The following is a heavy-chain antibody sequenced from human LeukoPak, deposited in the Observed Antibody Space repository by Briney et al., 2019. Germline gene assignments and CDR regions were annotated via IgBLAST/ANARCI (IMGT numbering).Heavy chain of an antibody. D-gene: IGHD3-9*01. V-gene: IGHV3-21*01. J-gene: IGHJ4*02. CDR3: ARDNILTGLT. Sequence: PGGSLRLSCAASGFTFSSYSMNWVRQAPGMGLEWVSSISSSSSYIYYADSVKGRFTISRDNAKNSLYLQMDSLRVEDTAVYYCARDNILTGLTGGQGILVIVSS. CDR2: ISSSSSYI. CDR1: GFTFSSYS.